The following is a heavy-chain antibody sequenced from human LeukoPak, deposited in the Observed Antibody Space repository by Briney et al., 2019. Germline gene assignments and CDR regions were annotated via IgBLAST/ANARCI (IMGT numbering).Heavy chain of an antibody. CDR2: ISSSSSYI. D-gene: IGHD1-14*01. J-gene: IGHJ4*02. CDR3: ARDLVVYGAPPYY. Sequence: GGSLRLSCAASGFTFSSYSMNWVRQAPGKGLEWVSSISSSSSYIYYADSVKGRFTISRDNAKNSLYLQMNSLRAEDTAVYYCARDLVVYGAPPYYWGQGTLVTVSS. CDR1: GFTFSSYS. V-gene: IGHV3-21*01.